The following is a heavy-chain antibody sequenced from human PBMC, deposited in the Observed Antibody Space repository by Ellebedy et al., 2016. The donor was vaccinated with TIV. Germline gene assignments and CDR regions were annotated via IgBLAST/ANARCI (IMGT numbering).Heavy chain of an antibody. Sequence: ASVKVSCKASGGTFSNYAISWVRQAPGQGLEWMGRIIPILGIANYAQKFQGRVTITADKSTSTAYMELSSLRSEDTAVYYCASGAAYYYDSDDAFDIWGQGTMVTVSS. J-gene: IGHJ3*02. CDR2: IIPILGIA. CDR1: GGTFSNYA. D-gene: IGHD3-22*01. CDR3: ASGAAYYYDSDDAFDI. V-gene: IGHV1-69*04.